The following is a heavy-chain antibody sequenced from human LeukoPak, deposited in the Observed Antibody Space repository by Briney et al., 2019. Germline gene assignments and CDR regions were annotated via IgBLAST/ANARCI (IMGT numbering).Heavy chain of an antibody. CDR1: GGTFSSYA. Sequence: SVKVSCKASGGTFSSYAISWVRQAPGQGLEWMGGIIPIFGTANYAQKFQGRVTITTDESTSTAYMELSSLRSEDTAVYYCAGLGYCSSTSCPFDYWGQGTLVTVSS. J-gene: IGHJ4*02. CDR3: AGLGYCSSTSCPFDY. D-gene: IGHD2-2*01. CDR2: IIPIFGTA. V-gene: IGHV1-69*05.